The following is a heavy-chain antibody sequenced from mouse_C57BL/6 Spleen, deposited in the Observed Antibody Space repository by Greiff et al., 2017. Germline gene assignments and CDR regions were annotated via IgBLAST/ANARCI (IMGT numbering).Heavy chain of an antibody. D-gene: IGHD1-1*01. Sequence: VKLMESGPGLVQPSQSLSITCTVSGFSLTSYGVHWVRQSPGKGLEWLGVIWSGGSTDYNAAFISRLSISKDNSKSQVFFKMNSLQADDTAIYYCARSPSYYYGSSYAMDYWGQGTSVTVSS. CDR2: IWSGGST. V-gene: IGHV2-2*01. J-gene: IGHJ4*01. CDR3: ARSPSYYYGSSYAMDY. CDR1: GFSLTSYG.